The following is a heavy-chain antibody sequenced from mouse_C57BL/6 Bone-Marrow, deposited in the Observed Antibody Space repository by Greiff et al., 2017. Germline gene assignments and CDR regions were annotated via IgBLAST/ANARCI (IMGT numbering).Heavy chain of an antibody. V-gene: IGHV1-15*01. CDR2: IDPETGGN. J-gene: IGHJ2*01. D-gene: IGHD1-1*02. Sequence: VQLQQSGAELVRPGASVTLSCKASGYTFTNYEMHWVKQTPVHGLEWIGAIDPETGGNAYNQKFKGKAILTADKSSSKAYRELRSLTSEDSAVYYCEVRGGSCDYWGQGTTLTVSS. CDR1: GYTFTNYE. CDR3: EVRGGSCDY.